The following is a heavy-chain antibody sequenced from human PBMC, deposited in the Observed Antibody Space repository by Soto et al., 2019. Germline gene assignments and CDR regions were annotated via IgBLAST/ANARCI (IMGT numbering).Heavy chain of an antibody. CDR2: IYWDDDK. Sequence: QITLKESGPTLVKPTQTLTLTCTFSGFSLSTSGVGVGWIRQPPGKALEWLALIYWDDDKRYSPSLNNTLTITNDTAKNQVVLTMTNVDPMDTATYSCARGVRYCARTNGPNCLDSWGQGSLVTVSS. CDR1: GFSLSTSGVG. V-gene: IGHV2-5*02. J-gene: IGHJ5*01. D-gene: IGHD2-2*01. CDR3: ARGVRYCARTNGPNCLDS.